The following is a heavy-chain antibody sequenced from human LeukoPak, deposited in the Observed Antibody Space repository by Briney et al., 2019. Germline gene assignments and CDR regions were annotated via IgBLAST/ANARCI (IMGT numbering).Heavy chain of an antibody. CDR2: IYHSGST. V-gene: IGHV4-4*02. CDR3: ARGRGYCSSTSCLKGQYYFDY. D-gene: IGHD2-2*01. CDR1: GGSISSSNW. Sequence: PSETLSLTCAVSGGSISSSNWWSWVRQPPGKGLEWIREIYHSGSTNYNPSLKSRVTISVDKSKNQFSLKLSSVTAADTAVYYCARGRGYCSSTSCLKGQYYFDYWGQGTLVTVSS. J-gene: IGHJ4*02.